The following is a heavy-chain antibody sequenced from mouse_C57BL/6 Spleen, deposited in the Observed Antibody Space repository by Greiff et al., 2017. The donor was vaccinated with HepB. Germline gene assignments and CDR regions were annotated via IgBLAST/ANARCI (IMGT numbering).Heavy chain of an antibody. CDR2: INPNNGGT. J-gene: IGHJ2*01. D-gene: IGHD1-1*01. V-gene: IGHV1-26*01. CDR3: ATNDYGSSYGYFDY. Sequence: EVQLQQSGPELVKPGASVKISCKASGYTFTDYYMNWVKQSHGKSLEWIGDINPNNGGTSYNQKFKGKATLTVDKSSSTAYMELRSLTSDDSAVYYCATNDYGSSYGYFDYWGQGTTLTVSS. CDR1: GYTFTDYY.